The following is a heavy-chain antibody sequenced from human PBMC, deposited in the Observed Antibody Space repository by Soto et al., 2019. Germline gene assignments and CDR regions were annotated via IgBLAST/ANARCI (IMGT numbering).Heavy chain of an antibody. J-gene: IGHJ3*02. CDR2: IWYDGSNK. Sequence: PGGSLRLSCAASGFTFSSYGMHWVRQAPGKGLEWVAVIWYDGSNKYYADSVKGRFTISRDNSKNTLYLQMNSLRAEDTAVYYCAREKSGSISHDAFDIWGQGTMVTVSS. D-gene: IGHD6-6*01. CDR3: AREKSGSISHDAFDI. V-gene: IGHV3-33*01. CDR1: GFTFSSYG.